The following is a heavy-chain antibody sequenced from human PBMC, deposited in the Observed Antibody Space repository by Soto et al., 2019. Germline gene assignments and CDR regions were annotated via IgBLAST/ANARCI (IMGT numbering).Heavy chain of an antibody. V-gene: IGHV3-23*01. J-gene: IGHJ4*02. CDR3: AKAADYGDYYYYFDY. Sequence: GGSLRLCCAASGFTFSSYAMSWVRQAPGKGLEWVSAISGSGGSTYYADSVKGRFTISRDNSKNTLYLQMNSLRAEDTAVYYCAKAADYGDYYYYFDYWGQGTLVTVSS. D-gene: IGHD4-17*01. CDR1: GFTFSSYA. CDR2: ISGSGGST.